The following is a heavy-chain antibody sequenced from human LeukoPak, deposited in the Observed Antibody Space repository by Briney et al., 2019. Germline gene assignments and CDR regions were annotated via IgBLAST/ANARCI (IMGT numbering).Heavy chain of an antibody. V-gene: IGHV1-18*01. D-gene: IGHD1-26*01. Sequence: ASVKVSCKASGYTFTSFGISWMRQAPAQGLDLLGWISGYSGNTNYAQNFQGRVTITNNTYTTTASMELRSMTYDATAVYYAVRTRRSGSYDYWGQGTLVTVSS. CDR1: GYTFTSFG. CDR3: VRTRRSGSYDY. J-gene: IGHJ4*02. CDR2: ISGYSGNT.